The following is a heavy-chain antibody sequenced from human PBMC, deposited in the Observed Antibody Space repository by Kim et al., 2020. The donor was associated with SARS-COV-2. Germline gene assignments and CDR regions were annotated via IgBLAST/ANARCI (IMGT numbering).Heavy chain of an antibody. J-gene: IGHJ6*02. CDR2: INTNTGNP. CDR1: GYTFTIYA. Sequence: ASVKVSCKASGYTFTIYAMNWVRQAPGQGLEWMGWINTNTGNPTYAQGFTGRFIFSLDTSVSTAYLQISSLKAEDTAVYYCASKYGSGSPTFYYYGMDVWDQGTTVTVSS. D-gene: IGHD3-10*01. CDR3: ASKYGSGSPTFYYYGMDV. V-gene: IGHV7-4-1*02.